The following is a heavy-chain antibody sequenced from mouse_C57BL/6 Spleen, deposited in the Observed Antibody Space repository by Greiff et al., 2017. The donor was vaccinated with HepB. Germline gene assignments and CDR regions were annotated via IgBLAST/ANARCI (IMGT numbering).Heavy chain of an antibody. CDR3: AREGGDEYDDAMDY. CDR1: GFTFSSYT. D-gene: IGHD2-4*01. V-gene: IGHV5-9*01. J-gene: IGHJ4*01. Sequence: EVKLVESGGGLVKPGGSLKLSCAASGFTFSSYTMSWVRQTPEKRLEWVATISGGGGNTYYPDSVKGRFTISRDNAKNTLYLQMSSLRSEDTALYYCAREGGDEYDDAMDYWGQGTSVTVSS. CDR2: ISGGGGNT.